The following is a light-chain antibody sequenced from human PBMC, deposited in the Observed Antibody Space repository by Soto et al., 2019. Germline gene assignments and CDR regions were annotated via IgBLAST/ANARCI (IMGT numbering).Light chain of an antibody. CDR2: GAS. J-gene: IGKJ5*01. CDR1: QSVSISS. CDR3: QQYGSSPSIT. Sequence: EIVLTQSPGTLSLSPGERATLSCRASQSVSISSLAWYQQKPGQAPTLLIYGASTRATGVPDRFSGSGSGTDFSLTISRLEPEDFVVYYCQQYGSSPSITFGQGTRLEIK. V-gene: IGKV3-20*01.